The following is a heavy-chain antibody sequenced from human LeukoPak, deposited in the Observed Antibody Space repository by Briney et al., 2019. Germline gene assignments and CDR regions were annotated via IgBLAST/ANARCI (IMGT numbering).Heavy chain of an antibody. V-gene: IGHV3-23*01. CDR3: ARGGVDYYDSSGYYFSYFDY. CDR1: GFTFSSYA. Sequence: PGGSLRLSCAAPGFTFSSYAMSWVRQAPGKGLEWVSAISGSGGSTYYADSVKGRFTISRDNSKNTLYLQMNSLRAEDTAVYYCARGGVDYYDSSGYYFSYFDYWGQGTLVTVSS. J-gene: IGHJ4*02. D-gene: IGHD3-22*01. CDR2: ISGSGGST.